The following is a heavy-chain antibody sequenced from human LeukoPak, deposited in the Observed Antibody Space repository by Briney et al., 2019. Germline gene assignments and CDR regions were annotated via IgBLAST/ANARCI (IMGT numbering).Heavy chain of an antibody. J-gene: IGHJ4*02. D-gene: IGHD6-19*01. CDR2: ISSSGSTI. V-gene: IGHV3-11*01. CDR1: GFTFSDYY. Sequence: GGSLRLSCAASGFTFSDYYMSWIRQAPGKGLEWVSYISSSGSTIYYADSVKGRITISRDNSKNTLYLQMNSLRAEDTAEYYCAKDSNGWYQRGSNYFDYWGQGTLVTVSS. CDR3: AKDSNGWYQRGSNYFDY.